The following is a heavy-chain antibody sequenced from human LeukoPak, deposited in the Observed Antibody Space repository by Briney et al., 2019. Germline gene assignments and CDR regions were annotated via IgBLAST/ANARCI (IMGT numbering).Heavy chain of an antibody. CDR2: ISGSGGST. CDR3: AKGIGYYYDSSGFWDY. CDR1: GFTFSSYA. V-gene: IGHV3-23*01. J-gene: IGHJ4*02. Sequence: GGSLRLSCAASGFTFSSYAMSWVRQAPGKGLEWVSAISGSGGSTYYADSVKGRFTISRDNSKNTLYLQMNSLRAEDTAVYYCAKGIGYYYDSSGFWDYWGQGTLVTVSS. D-gene: IGHD3-22*01.